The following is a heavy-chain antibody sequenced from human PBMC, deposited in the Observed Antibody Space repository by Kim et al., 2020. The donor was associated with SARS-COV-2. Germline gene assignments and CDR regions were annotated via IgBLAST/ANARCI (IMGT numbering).Heavy chain of an antibody. Sequence: SETLSLTCAVYGGSFSGYYWRWIRQPPGKGLEWIGEINHSGSTNYNPSLKSRVTISVDTSKNQFSLKLSSVTAADTAVYYCARVRSGGLYYYYYYGMDVWGQGTTVTVSS. V-gene: IGHV4-34*01. CDR3: ARVRSGGLYYYYYYGMDV. D-gene: IGHD2-15*01. CDR2: INHSGST. J-gene: IGHJ6*02. CDR1: GGSFSGYY.